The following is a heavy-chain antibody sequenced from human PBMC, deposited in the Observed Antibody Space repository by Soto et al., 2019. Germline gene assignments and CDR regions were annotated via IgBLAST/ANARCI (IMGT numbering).Heavy chain of an antibody. Sequence: SETLSLTCAVYGGSFSGYYWSWIRQPPGKGLEWIGEINHSGSTNYNPSLKSRVTISVDTSKNQFSLKLSSVTAADTAVYYCASESKIEQQLGNWGQGTLVTVSS. CDR1: GGSFSGYY. CDR3: ASESKIEQQLGN. D-gene: IGHD6-13*01. V-gene: IGHV4-34*01. J-gene: IGHJ4*02. CDR2: INHSGST.